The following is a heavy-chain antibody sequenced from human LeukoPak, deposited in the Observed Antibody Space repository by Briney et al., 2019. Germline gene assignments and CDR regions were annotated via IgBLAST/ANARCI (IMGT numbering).Heavy chain of an antibody. J-gene: IGHJ4*02. CDR3: AKGYCSGGSCYGGH. CDR1: GFTFSSYG. CDR2: ISAGGTT. Sequence: GGSLRLSCAASGFTFSSYGMGWVRQAPGKGLEWVSSISAGGTTHYADSVKGRFSISRDNSKNTVYLQVNSLRAEDTAVYYCAKGYCSGGSCYGGHWGQGTLVTVSS. D-gene: IGHD2-15*01. V-gene: IGHV3-23*01.